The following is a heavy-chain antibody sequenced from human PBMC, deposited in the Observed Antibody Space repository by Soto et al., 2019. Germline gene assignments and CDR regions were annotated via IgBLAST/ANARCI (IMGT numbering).Heavy chain of an antibody. CDR1: GYTFTSYG. Sequence: ASVKVSCKASGYTFTSYGISWLRQAPGQGLEWMGWISAYNGNTNYAQKLQGRVTMTTDTSTSTAYMELRSLRSDDTAVYYCARVGDILTGYSPVKSPYFDYWGQGTLVTVSS. CDR2: ISAYNGNT. CDR3: ARVGDILTGYSPVKSPYFDY. J-gene: IGHJ4*02. D-gene: IGHD3-9*01. V-gene: IGHV1-18*01.